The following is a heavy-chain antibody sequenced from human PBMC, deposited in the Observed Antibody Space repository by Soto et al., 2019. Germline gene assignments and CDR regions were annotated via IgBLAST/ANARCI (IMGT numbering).Heavy chain of an antibody. D-gene: IGHD6-6*01. V-gene: IGHV4-30-4*01. CDR1: GGSISSGDYY. Sequence: SETLSLTCTVSGGSISSGDYYWIWFRQPPGKGLEWIGYIYYSGSTYYNPSLKSRVAISVDTSKNQFSLKLSSVTAADTAVYYCARERPDGARLDPWGQGTLVTVSS. CDR2: IYYSGST. CDR3: ARERPDGARLDP. J-gene: IGHJ5*02.